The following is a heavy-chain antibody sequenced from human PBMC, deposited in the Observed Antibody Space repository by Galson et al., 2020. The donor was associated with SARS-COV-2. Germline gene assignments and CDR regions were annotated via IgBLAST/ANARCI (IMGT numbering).Heavy chain of an antibody. Sequence: ASVKVSCKASGYTFTSYAMHWVRQAPGQRLEWMGWINAGNGNTKYSQKFQGGVTITRDTSASTAYMELSSLRSEDTAVYYCARGRCSSTSCYIVRGDWFDPWGQGTLVTVSS. V-gene: IGHV1-3*01. CDR3: ARGRCSSTSCYIVRGDWFDP. CDR1: GYTFTSYA. J-gene: IGHJ5*02. CDR2: INAGNGNT. D-gene: IGHD2-2*02.